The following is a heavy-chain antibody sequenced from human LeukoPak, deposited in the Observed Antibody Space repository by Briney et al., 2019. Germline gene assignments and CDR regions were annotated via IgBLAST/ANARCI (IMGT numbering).Heavy chain of an antibody. CDR2: ISAYNGNT. J-gene: IGHJ4*02. CDR1: GYTFTSYG. Sequence: ASAKVSCKASGYTFTSYGISWVRQAPGQGLEWMGWISAYNGNTNYAQKLQGRVTTTTDTSTSTAYMELRSLRSDDTAVYYCARAVGNALVVVAATHLGYWGQGTLVTVSS. D-gene: IGHD2-15*01. CDR3: ARAVGNALVVVAATHLGY. V-gene: IGHV1-18*01.